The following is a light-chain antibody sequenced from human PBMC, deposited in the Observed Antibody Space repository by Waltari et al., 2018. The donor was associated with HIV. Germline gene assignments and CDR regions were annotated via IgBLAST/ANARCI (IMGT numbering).Light chain of an antibody. CDR3: AAWDDSLSGWV. Sequence: QSVLTPPPSASGTPGQRVTISCSGSSSNTGSNYVYWFQQLPGTAPKLLIYRNDQRPSGVPGRFSGSKSGTSASLAISGLRSENEADYYCAAWDDSLSGWVFGGGTKLTVL. CDR2: RND. CDR1: SSNTGSNY. J-gene: IGLJ3*02. V-gene: IGLV1-47*01.